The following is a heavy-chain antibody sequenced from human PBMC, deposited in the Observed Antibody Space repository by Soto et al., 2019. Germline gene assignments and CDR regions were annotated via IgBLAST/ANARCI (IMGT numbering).Heavy chain of an antibody. Sequence: PSETLSLTCTVSDDFISSYYWNWIRQPAGKGLEWIGRVSTNGATNYNPSPESRVTMSVDTSKNQFSLKLTSVTAADTAVYFCARGKMAARPDYWGQGTLVTVSS. D-gene: IGHD6-6*01. CDR1: DDFISSYY. V-gene: IGHV4-4*07. CDR3: ARGKMAARPDY. J-gene: IGHJ4*02. CDR2: VSTNGAT.